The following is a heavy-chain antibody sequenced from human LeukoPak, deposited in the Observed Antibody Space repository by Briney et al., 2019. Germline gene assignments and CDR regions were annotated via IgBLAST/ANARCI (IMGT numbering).Heavy chain of an antibody. Sequence: SETLSLTCTVSGGSISSSSYYWGWIRQPPGKGLEWIGSIYYSGSTYYNPSLKSRVTISVDTSKNQFSLKLSSVTAADTAVYYGARRESGSYYVDYWGQGTLVTVSS. CDR3: ARRESGSYYVDY. J-gene: IGHJ4*02. CDR2: IYYSGST. D-gene: IGHD1-26*01. V-gene: IGHV4-39*01. CDR1: GGSISSSSYY.